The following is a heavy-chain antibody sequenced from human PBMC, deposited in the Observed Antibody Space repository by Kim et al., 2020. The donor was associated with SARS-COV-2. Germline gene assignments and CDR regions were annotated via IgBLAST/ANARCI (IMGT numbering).Heavy chain of an antibody. J-gene: IGHJ4*02. V-gene: IGHV3-30-3*01. CDR2: ISYDGSNK. CDR1: GFTFSSYA. Sequence: GGSLRLSCAASGFTFSSYAMHWVRQAPGKGLEWVAVISYDGSNKYYADSVKGRFTISRDNSKNTLYLQMNSLRAEDTAVYYCAGEGSGSYFDYWGQGTLVTVSS. CDR3: AGEGSGSYFDY. D-gene: IGHD1-26*01.